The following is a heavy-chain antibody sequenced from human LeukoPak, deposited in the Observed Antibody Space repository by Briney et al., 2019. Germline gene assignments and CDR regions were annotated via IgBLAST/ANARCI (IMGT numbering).Heavy chain of an antibody. CDR3: ARGKVVPAALGAFDI. Sequence: PSETLSLTCTVSGGSISSGSYYWSWIRQPAGKGLEWIGRIYTSGSTNYNPSLKSRVTISVDTSKNQFSLKLSSVTAADTAVYYCARGKVVPAALGAFDIWGQGTMVTVSS. CDR1: GGSISSGSYY. V-gene: IGHV4-61*02. CDR2: IYTSGST. D-gene: IGHD2-2*01. J-gene: IGHJ3*02.